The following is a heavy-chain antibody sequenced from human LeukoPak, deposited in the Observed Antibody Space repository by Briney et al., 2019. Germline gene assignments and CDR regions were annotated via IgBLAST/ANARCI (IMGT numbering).Heavy chain of an antibody. CDR3: ARDRTSAVAEYYFDY. D-gene: IGHD2-21*01. CDR2: INPSGGST. V-gene: IGHV1-46*01. CDR1: GYTFTSFY. J-gene: IGHJ4*02. Sequence: ASVKVSCKASGYTFTSFYMHWVRQASGQGLEWMGIINPSGGSTTYAQKFQGRVTMTRDTSTSTVYMELRSLRSEDTAVYYCARDRTSAVAEYYFDYWGQGSLVTVSS.